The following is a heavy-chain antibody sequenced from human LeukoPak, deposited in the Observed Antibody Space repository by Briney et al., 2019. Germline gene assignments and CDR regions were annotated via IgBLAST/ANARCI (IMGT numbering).Heavy chain of an antibody. Sequence: PSETLSLTCDFYGGSFSGYYWSWVRQAPGKGLEWVANINQDGTEKYYVDSVKGRFTISRDNAKNSLYLQMNSLRVEDTAVYYCAKVAKYYYGSETYYFFEHWGQGTPVTASS. CDR3: AKVAKYYYGSETYYFFEH. D-gene: IGHD3-10*01. CDR1: GGSFSGYY. J-gene: IGHJ4*02. CDR2: INQDGTEK. V-gene: IGHV3-7*01.